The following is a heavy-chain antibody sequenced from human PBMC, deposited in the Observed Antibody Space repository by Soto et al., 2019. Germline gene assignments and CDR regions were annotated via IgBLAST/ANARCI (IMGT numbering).Heavy chain of an antibody. CDR3: ARHVHSSSWGIDV. CDR1: GGSVSSNTYY. Sequence: SETLSLTCTVSGGSVSSNTYYWSWIRQPPGKGLEYIGYIYYSGSTNNNPSLKSRVTISVDTSKNQFSLKLTSVIAADTAVYYCARHVHSSSWGIDVWGQGTTVTVSS. CDR2: IYYSGST. V-gene: IGHV4-61*01. D-gene: IGHD6-13*01. J-gene: IGHJ6*02.